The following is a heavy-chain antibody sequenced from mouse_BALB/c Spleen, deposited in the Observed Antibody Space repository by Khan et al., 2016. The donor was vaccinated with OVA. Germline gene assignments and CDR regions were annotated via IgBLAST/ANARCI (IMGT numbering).Heavy chain of an antibody. CDR3: ARPPYFSYVMDN. CDR1: GHTFTKYG. V-gene: IGHV9-3-1*01. Sequence: QIQLVQSGPELKKPGETVKISCKASGHTFTKYGMNWVKQAPGKGLKWMGWINTYTGEPTYADDFNGRFAFSLETSASTAYLQINNLKNEDTATDFCARPPYFSYVMDNGGQGTSVTVSS. CDR2: INTYTGEP. J-gene: IGHJ4*01. D-gene: IGHD2-10*01.